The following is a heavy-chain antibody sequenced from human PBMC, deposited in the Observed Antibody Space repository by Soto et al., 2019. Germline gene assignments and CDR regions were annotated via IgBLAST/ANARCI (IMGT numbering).Heavy chain of an antibody. CDR2: IHDSGST. CDR3: ARGRQKRVNNDAFDI. CDR1: GCSFSSNNV. Sequence: SETLSLTCAVCGCSFSSNNVSSCGRQSPGKGMEWIGEIHDSGSTNYSPSLKSRVTISLDKSKNQFSLKMSPVTAADTAVYYCARGRQKRVNNDAFDIWGQGTMVTVSS. J-gene: IGHJ3*02. V-gene: IGHV4-4*02. D-gene: IGHD6-25*01.